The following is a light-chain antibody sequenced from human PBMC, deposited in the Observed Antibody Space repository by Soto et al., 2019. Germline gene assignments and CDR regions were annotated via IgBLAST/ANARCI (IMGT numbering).Light chain of an antibody. CDR1: QNIRSR. CDR2: DAS. V-gene: IGKV1-5*01. Sequence: DFHIAQSPSTLSASLGDRVTITCRASQNIRSRLAWFQQKPGKAPKLLIYDASSLESGVPQRFSGSGSGTEFTLTISSLQTDDFATYYCLLDFRYFWAFGQGTKVDIK. CDR3: LLDFRYFWA. J-gene: IGKJ1*01.